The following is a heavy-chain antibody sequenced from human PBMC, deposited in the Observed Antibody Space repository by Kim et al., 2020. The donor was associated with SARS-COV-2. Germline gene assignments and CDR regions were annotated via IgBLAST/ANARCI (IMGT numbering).Heavy chain of an antibody. D-gene: IGHD4-17*01. Sequence: SETVSLTCSVSGGSITGYYWSWIRQTPGRGLEWIAYISYKGGTSYNPSLRSRVTISVDTSKKQFSLKVNSVTAADAAVYSCARSPYGGTWFDNWGQGTLVTVSS. J-gene: IGHJ4*02. CDR1: GGSITGYY. CDR2: ISYKGGT. V-gene: IGHV4-59*13. CDR3: ARSPYGGTWFDN.